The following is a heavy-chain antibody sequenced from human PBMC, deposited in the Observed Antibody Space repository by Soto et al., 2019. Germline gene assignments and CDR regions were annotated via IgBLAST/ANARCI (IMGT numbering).Heavy chain of an antibody. J-gene: IGHJ3*02. CDR2: IYYSGST. CDR1: GGSISSGGYY. CDR3: ARDSSGLDAFDI. V-gene: IGHV4-31*03. Sequence: SETLSLTCPVSGGSISSGGYYWSWIRQHPGKGLEWIGYIYYSGSTYYNPSLKSRVTISVDTSKNQFSLKLSSVTAADTAVYYCARDSSGLDAFDIWGQGTMVTVSS. D-gene: IGHD6-19*01.